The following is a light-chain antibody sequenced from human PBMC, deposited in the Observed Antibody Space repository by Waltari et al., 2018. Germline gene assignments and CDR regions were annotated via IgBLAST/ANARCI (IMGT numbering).Light chain of an antibody. CDR1: SSNIGSNT. V-gene: IGLV1-44*01. CDR3: AAGDDSLNGWV. J-gene: IGLJ3*02. Sequence: QSVLPPPPSASGTPGQRVTISCSGSSSNIGSNTVNWYQQLPGTAPKLLIYSNNQRPSGVPDLFSGAKSGTSASLAISGLQSEDEADYYCAAGDDSLNGWVFGGGTKLTVL. CDR2: SNN.